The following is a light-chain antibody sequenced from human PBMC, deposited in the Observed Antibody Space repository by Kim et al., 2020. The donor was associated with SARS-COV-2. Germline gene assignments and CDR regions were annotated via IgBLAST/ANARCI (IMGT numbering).Light chain of an antibody. J-gene: IGLJ1*01. CDR1: KLGDRF. Sequence: VSPGQTASITCSGDKLGDRFACWFQQKPGQSPVLVIYQDNKRPSGIPERFSGSNSGNTATLTISGTQAMDEADYYCQAWDSNTGVFGTGTKVTVL. CDR2: QDN. V-gene: IGLV3-1*01. CDR3: QAWDSNTGV.